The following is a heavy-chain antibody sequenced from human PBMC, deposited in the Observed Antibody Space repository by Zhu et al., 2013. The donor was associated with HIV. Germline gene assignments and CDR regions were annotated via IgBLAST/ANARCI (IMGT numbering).Heavy chain of an antibody. J-gene: IGHJ4*02. CDR2: IYPSGTT. Sequence: QVQLQESGPGLVKPSGTLSLTCAVSGGSISSNNWWSWVRQPPGKGLEWIGEIYPSGTTNYNPSLKSRVTMSLDKSKNQFSLKLSSVTAADTAVYYCARVRRGQTYYYDSSGYYYFDYWGQGTLVTVSS. D-gene: IGHD3-22*01. CDR1: GGSISSNNW. CDR3: ARVRRGQTYYYDSSGYYYFDY. V-gene: IGHV4-4*02.